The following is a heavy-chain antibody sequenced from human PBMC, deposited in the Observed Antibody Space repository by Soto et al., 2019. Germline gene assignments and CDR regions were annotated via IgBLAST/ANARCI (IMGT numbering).Heavy chain of an antibody. CDR1: GYTFTSYG. J-gene: IGHJ6*02. CDR2: ISAYNGNT. D-gene: IGHD3-10*01. V-gene: IGHV1-18*01. Sequence: QVQLVQSGAEVKKPGASVKVSCKASGYTFTSYGISWVRQAPGQGLEWMGWISAYNGNTNYAQKLQGRVTMTTDTSTRTAYMELRILRSDDTAVYYCATPRLWFGERAEDYGMDVWGQGTTVTVSS. CDR3: ATPRLWFGERAEDYGMDV.